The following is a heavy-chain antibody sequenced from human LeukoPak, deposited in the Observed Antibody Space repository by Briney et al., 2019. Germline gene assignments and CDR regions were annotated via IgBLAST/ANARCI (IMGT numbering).Heavy chain of an antibody. Sequence: SETLYLTCAVYGGSFSGYYWNWIRQPPGKGLEWIGEINHSGSTNYYPSLKSRVTISVDTSKNQFSLKLSSVTAADTAVYYCARSPLGIVVGWFDPWGQGTLVTVSS. V-gene: IGHV4-34*01. D-gene: IGHD2-2*01. CDR2: INHSGST. CDR3: ARSPLGIVVGWFDP. J-gene: IGHJ5*02. CDR1: GGSFSGYY.